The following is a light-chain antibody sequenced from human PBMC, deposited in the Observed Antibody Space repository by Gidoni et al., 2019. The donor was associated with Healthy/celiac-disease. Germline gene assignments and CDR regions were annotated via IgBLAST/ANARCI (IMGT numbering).Light chain of an antibody. CDR3: QQYGSSPYT. Sequence: VLTQSPGTLSLSPGARATLSCRASQSVSSNYLAWYQQKPGQAPRLLIYGASSRATGIPDRFSGSGSGTDFTLTISRLEPEDFAVYYCQQYGSSPYTFGQGTKLEIK. V-gene: IGKV3-20*01. CDR2: GAS. J-gene: IGKJ2*01. CDR1: QSVSSNY.